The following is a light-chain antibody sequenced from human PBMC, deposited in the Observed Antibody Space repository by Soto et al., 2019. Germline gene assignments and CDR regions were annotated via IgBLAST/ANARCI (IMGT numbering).Light chain of an antibody. CDR1: QSVSSTY. CDR3: QQYGRSPPLT. CDR2: GAS. J-gene: IGKJ2*01. V-gene: IGKV3-20*01. Sequence: EIVLTQSPGTLSLSPGERATISYRASQSVSSTYIAWYQQNPGQAPRLLIYGASSTATGIPDRLSGSGSGTNLTLTISRLEPEDFAVYFCQQYGRSPPLTFGQGTKVEIK.